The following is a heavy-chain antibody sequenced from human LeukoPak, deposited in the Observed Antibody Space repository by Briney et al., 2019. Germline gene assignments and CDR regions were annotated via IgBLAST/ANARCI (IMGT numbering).Heavy chain of an antibody. CDR1: GFTFNSYA. CDR2: ISYDGSND. D-gene: IGHD3-22*01. V-gene: IGHV3-30-3*01. Sequence: PGGSLRLSCAASGFTFNSYAMHWVRQAPGKGLEWVAVISYDGSNDVYADSVKGRFTISRDNSKNTLYLQMNSLRVEDTALYYCAKDPSGYWADAFDIWGQGTTVTVSS. J-gene: IGHJ3*02. CDR3: AKDPSGYWADAFDI.